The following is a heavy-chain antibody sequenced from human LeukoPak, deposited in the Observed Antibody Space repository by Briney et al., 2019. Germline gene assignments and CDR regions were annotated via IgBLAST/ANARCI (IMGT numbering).Heavy chain of an antibody. CDR2: IYYSGST. J-gene: IGHJ5*02. CDR3: ASYHGDHVGNWFGP. Sequence: PSETLSLTCTVSGGSISSYYWSWIRQPPGKGLEWIGYIYYSGSTYYNPSLKSRITISVDTSKNQFSLRLSSVTAANTAVYYCASYHGDHVGNWFGPWGQGTLVTVSS. V-gene: IGHV4-59*06. CDR1: GGSISSYY. D-gene: IGHD4-17*01.